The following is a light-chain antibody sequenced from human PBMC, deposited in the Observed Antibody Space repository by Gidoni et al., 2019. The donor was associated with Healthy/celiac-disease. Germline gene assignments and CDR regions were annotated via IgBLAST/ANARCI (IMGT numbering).Light chain of an antibody. Sequence: QSVLTQPPSASGTHGQRVTISWSGSSSNIGSNYVYWYQQLPGTAPKLLIYRNNQPPSGFPDRFSGSTSGPSASLAISGLRSEDEADYYCVAWDASLSGLVFGGGTKLTVL. CDR2: RNN. CDR3: VAWDASLSGLV. V-gene: IGLV1-47*01. CDR1: SSNIGSNY. J-gene: IGLJ3*02.